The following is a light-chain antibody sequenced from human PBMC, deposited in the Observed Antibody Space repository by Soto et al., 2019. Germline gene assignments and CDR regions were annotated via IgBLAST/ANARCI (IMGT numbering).Light chain of an antibody. Sequence: IVFPPSPAPLPLSSRXXAALAFRASQGVSRSLAWYQQQPGQAARILLYDASTRATGIPARFSGSGSATAFTLTISSLEPEDFAVYYCQQRSNWPRTFGQVTKVDIK. V-gene: IGKV3-11*01. J-gene: IGKJ1*01. CDR1: QGVSRS. CDR2: DAS. CDR3: QQRSNWPRT.